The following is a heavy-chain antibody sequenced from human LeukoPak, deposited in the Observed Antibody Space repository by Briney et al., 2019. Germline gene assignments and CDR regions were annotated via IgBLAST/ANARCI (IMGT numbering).Heavy chain of an antibody. CDR3: ARTAKYYYGSETYYFFDY. Sequence: SETLSLTCAVSGGSLSSNEWWSWVRQPPGKGLEWIGEISHSESTNYNPSLKSRVTISLDTSQNQFSLKLTSVTPADTAVYYCARTAKYYYGSETYYFFDYWGQGTLVTVSS. D-gene: IGHD3-10*01. J-gene: IGHJ4*02. CDR1: GGSLSSNEW. CDR2: ISHSEST. V-gene: IGHV4-4*02.